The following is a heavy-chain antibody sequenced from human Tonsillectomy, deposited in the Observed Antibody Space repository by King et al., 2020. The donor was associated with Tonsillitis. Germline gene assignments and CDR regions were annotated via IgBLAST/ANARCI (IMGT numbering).Heavy chain of an antibody. D-gene: IGHD1-26*01. CDR3: ATSPSNSGNFNY. J-gene: IGHJ4*02. V-gene: IGHV1-2*02. Sequence: VQLVQSGAEVKKPGASVKVSCKASGYTFTGYFIHWVRQAPGQRLEWMGWINPNSGATKYAQKFQGRVIMTRDTSISRAYMELSRLSSDDMAVYYAATSPSNSGNFNYRGQGTLVTVSS. CDR1: GYTFTGYF. CDR2: INPNSGAT.